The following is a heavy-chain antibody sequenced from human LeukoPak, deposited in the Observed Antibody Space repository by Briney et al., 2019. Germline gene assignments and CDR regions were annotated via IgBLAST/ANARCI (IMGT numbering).Heavy chain of an antibody. D-gene: IGHD6-19*01. Sequence: ASETLSLTCTVSGGSISSSSHYWGWIRQPPGQGLEWIGSISYTGSAYYNPSLKSRVTMSVDTSKNLFSLRLSSVTAADTAVYYCARQWLDWYFDLWGRGTLVTVSS. CDR2: ISYTGSA. CDR1: GGSISSSSHY. V-gene: IGHV4-39*02. J-gene: IGHJ2*01. CDR3: ARQWLDWYFDL.